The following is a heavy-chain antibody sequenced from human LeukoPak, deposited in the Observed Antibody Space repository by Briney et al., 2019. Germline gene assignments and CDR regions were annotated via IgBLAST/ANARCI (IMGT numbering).Heavy chain of an antibody. CDR2: IYTSGSA. CDR1: GGSISSYY. J-gene: IGHJ3*02. CDR3: AGDFFNYDFWSGYYVKDAFDI. V-gene: IGHV4-4*07. D-gene: IGHD3-3*01. Sequence: PSETLSLTCTVSGGSISSYYWSWIRQPAGKGLEWIGRIYTSGSANYNPSLKSRVTMSVDTSKNQFSLKLSSVTAADTAVYYCAGDFFNYDFWSGYYVKDAFDIWGQGTMVTVSS.